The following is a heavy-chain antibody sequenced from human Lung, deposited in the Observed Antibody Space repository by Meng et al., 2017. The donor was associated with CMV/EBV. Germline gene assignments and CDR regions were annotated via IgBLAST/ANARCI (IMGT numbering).Heavy chain of an antibody. CDR1: GFSFSDYY. CDR3: ASPPLSYGMDV. J-gene: IGHJ6*02. Sequence: GGSLRLXCAVSGFSFSDYYMNWIRQAPGKGLEWVSYISSTGSTIYYADSVKGRFTISRNNAKNSVYRQMNSLRAEDTAVYYCASPPLSYGMDVWGQGTTVTVSS. CDR2: ISSTGSTI. V-gene: IGHV3-11*01.